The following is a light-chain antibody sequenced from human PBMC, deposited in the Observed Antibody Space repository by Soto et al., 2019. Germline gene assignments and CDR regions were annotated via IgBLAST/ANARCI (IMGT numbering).Light chain of an antibody. Sequence: QSALTQPPSASGCPGQSVTISCIGTSSDVGGYNYVSWYQQHPGKAPKLMIYEVSKRPSGVPDRFSGSKSGNTASLTVSGLQAEDEADYYCSSYAASNNLGVFGGWTKLTVL. J-gene: IGLJ2*01. V-gene: IGLV2-8*01. CDR2: EVS. CDR3: SSYAASNNLGV. CDR1: SSDVGGYNY.